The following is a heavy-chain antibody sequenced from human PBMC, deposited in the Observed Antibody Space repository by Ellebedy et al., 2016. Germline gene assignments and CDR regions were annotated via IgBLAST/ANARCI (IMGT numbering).Heavy chain of an antibody. Sequence: GESLKISCAASGFTFSSYGMHWVRQAPGKGLEWVAVIWYDGSNKYYADSVKGRFTISRDNSKNTLYLQMNSLRAEDTAVYYCARDRFEYFGSGWTYWFDPWGQGTLVTVSS. CDR3: ARDRFEYFGSGWTYWFDP. CDR2: IWYDGSNK. D-gene: IGHD6-19*01. V-gene: IGHV3-33*08. CDR1: GFTFSSYG. J-gene: IGHJ5*02.